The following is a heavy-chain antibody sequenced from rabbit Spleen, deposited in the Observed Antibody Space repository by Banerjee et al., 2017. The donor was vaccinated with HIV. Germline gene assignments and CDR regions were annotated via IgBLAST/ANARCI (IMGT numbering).Heavy chain of an antibody. Sequence: HLKESGGGLVQPGGSLKLSRKASGFTLSSYYMNWVRQAPGKGLEWIGYIDPVFGITYYANWVNGRFSISRENAQNTVFLQMTSLTAADTATYFCARDGAGGSYFALWGPGTLVTVS. J-gene: IGHJ4*01. V-gene: IGHV1S7*01. CDR3: ARDGAGGSYFAL. CDR1: GFTLSSYY. D-gene: IGHD8-1*01. CDR2: IDPVFGIT.